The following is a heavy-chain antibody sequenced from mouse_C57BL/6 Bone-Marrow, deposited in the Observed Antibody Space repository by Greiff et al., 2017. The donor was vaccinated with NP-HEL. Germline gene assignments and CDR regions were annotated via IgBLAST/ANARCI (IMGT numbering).Heavy chain of an antibody. D-gene: IGHD1-1*01. V-gene: IGHV1-50*01. Sequence: QVQLKQPGAELVKPGASVKLSCKASGYTFTSYWMQWVKQRPGQGLEWIGEIDPSDSYTNYNQKFKGKATLTVDTSSSTAYMQLSSLTSEDSAVYYCARHFYYYGSSSAWFAYWGQGTLVTVSA. CDR2: IDPSDSYT. CDR3: ARHFYYYGSSSAWFAY. J-gene: IGHJ3*01. CDR1: GYTFTSYW.